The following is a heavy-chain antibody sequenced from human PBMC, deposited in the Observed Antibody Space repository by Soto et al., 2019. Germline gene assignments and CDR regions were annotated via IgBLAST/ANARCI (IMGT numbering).Heavy chain of an antibody. CDR3: ARDMTMVRSMDV. Sequence: WASVKVSCKASGGTFSSYAISWVRQAPGQGLEWMGGIIPIFGTANYAQKFQGRVTITADESTSTAYMELSSLRSEDTAVYYCARDMTMVRSMDVWGQGTTVTVSS. CDR1: GGTFSSYA. CDR2: IIPIFGTA. V-gene: IGHV1-69*13. D-gene: IGHD3-10*01. J-gene: IGHJ6*02.